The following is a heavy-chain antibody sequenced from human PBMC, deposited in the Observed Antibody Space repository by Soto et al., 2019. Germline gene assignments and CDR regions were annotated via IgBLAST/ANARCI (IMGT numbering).Heavy chain of an antibody. CDR3: AREAVTMIVVVIPYGMDV. CDR2: IIPIFGTA. D-gene: IGHD3-22*01. J-gene: IGHJ6*02. V-gene: IGHV1-69*13. Sequence: SVKVSCKASGGTFSSYAISWVRQAPGQGLEWMGGIIPIFGTANYAQKFQGRVTVTADESTSTAYMELSSLRFEDTAVYYCAREAVTMIVVVIPYGMDVCGQGTTVTVSS. CDR1: GGTFSSYA.